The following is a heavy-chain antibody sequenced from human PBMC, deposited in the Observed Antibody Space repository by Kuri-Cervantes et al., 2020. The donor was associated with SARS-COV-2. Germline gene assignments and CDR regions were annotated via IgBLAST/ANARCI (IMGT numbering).Heavy chain of an antibody. V-gene: IGHV3-23*01. J-gene: IGHJ6*02. CDR2: ISGSGTGA. CDR3: AKDPTATTEYYYAMDV. CDR1: AFSFSSYA. Sequence: GESLKISCAAPAFSFSSYAMSWVRQAPGKGLEWVSVISGSGTGAYYADSVKGRFTISRDNSKNTLYLQMNSLRAEDTAVYFCAKDPTATTEYYYAMDVWGQGTTVTVSS. D-gene: IGHD1-7*01.